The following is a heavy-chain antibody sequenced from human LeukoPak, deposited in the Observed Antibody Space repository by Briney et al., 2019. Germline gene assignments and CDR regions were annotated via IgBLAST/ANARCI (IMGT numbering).Heavy chain of an antibody. Sequence: GGSLRLSCAASGFTFSSYSMNWVRQAPGKGLEWVSSISSSSSYIYYADSVKGRFTISRDNAKNSLYLQMNSLRAEDTAVYYCARESQRLTGLDYWGQGTLVTVSS. CDR1: GFTFSSYS. J-gene: IGHJ4*02. V-gene: IGHV3-21*01. CDR2: ISSSSSYI. D-gene: IGHD3-9*01. CDR3: ARESQRLTGLDY.